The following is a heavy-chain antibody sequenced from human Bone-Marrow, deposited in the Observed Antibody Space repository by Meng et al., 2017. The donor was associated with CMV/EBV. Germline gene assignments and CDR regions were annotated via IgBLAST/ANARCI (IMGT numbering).Heavy chain of an antibody. J-gene: IGHJ6*01. V-gene: IGHV4-39*07. CDR1: GGSISSSSYY. CDR3: ARVGYYYGMDV. Sequence: SETLSLTCTVSGGSISSSSYYWGWIRQPPGKGLEWIGSIYYSGSTYYNPSLKSRVTISVDTSKNQFSLKLSSVTAADTAVYYCARVGYYYGMDVWGPGNTVTGAS. CDR2: IYYSGST.